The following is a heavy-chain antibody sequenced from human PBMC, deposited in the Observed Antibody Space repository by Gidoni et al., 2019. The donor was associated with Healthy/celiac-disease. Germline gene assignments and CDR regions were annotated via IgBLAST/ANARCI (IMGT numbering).Heavy chain of an antibody. CDR2: ISYDGSNK. CDR1: GFTFSTYA. Sequence: QVQLVESGGGVVPPGRSLRLSCAASGFTFSTYAMHWVRQAPGKGLEGVAVISYDGSNKYYADSVKGRFTISRDNSKNTLYLQMNSLRAEDTAVYYCARDLGWFGELSNYGMDVWGQGTTVTVSS. CDR3: ARDLGWFGELSNYGMDV. D-gene: IGHD3-10*01. V-gene: IGHV3-30-3*01. J-gene: IGHJ6*02.